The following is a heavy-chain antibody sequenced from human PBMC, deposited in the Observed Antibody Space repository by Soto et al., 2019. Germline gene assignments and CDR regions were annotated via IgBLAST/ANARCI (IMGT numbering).Heavy chain of an antibody. CDR1: GFTISSIY. CDR2: IYSVGTT. Sequence: EVQLVESGGGLVQPGGSLRLSCAASGFTISSIYMTWLRQAPGKGLEWISVIYSVGTTHYADSVKGRFTISRDNSKNAVELQVNSLRAEDTAVYYCAREFIGGVTLSGFGHWGQGTLVIVSS. CDR3: AREFIGGVTLSGFGH. V-gene: IGHV3-66*01. D-gene: IGHD2-21*02. J-gene: IGHJ4*02.